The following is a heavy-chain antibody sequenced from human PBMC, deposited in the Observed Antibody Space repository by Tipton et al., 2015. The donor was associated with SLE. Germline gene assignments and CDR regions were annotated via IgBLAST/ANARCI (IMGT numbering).Heavy chain of an antibody. J-gene: IGHJ4*02. Sequence: QSGAEVKKPGASVKVSCKASGYTFTSYGISWVRQAPGQGLEWMGWISAYNGNTNYAQKLQGRVTMTTDTSTSTAYMELRSLRSGDTAVYYCARATRTSTVTTRGTYYFDYWGQGTLVTVSS. CDR2: ISAYNGNT. D-gene: IGHD4-17*01. CDR1: GYTFTSYG. CDR3: ARATRTSTVTTRGTYYFDY. V-gene: IGHV1-18*01.